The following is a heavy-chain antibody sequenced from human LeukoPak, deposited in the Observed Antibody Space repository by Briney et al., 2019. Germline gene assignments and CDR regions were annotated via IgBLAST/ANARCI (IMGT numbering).Heavy chain of an antibody. J-gene: IGHJ5*02. CDR3: ARDTRFYYGGNWFDP. CDR1: DDSISDYY. V-gene: IGHV4-4*08. D-gene: IGHD4-23*01. Sequence: SETLSLTCTVSDDSISDYYRGWIRQPPGKGLEWIGRIYTSGSTNYNPSLKSRVTISVDTSKNQFSLKLSSVTAADTAVYYCARDTRFYYGGNWFDPWGQGALVTVSS. CDR2: IYTSGST.